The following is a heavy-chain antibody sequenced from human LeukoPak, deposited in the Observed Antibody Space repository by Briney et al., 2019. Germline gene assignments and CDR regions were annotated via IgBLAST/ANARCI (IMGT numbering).Heavy chain of an antibody. CDR2: INGDGTST. J-gene: IGHJ4*02. D-gene: IGHD6-19*01. V-gene: IGHV3-74*03. Sequence: GGSLRLSCAASGFIFSSYWMHWVRQKPGEGPLWLLRINGDGTSTAYAQSVQGRVIISRDNAKNTLYLQMNSLRVDDTAVYYCTRQWHTPSDYCGLGTVVTVSS. CDR3: TRQWHTPSDY. CDR1: GFIFSSYW.